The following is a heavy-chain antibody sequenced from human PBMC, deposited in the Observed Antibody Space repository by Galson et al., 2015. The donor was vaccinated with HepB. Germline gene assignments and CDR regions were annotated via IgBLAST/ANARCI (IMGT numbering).Heavy chain of an antibody. CDR1: GYTFTDYY. Sequence: SVKVSCKASGYTFTDYYIHWVRQAPGQGLEWMGRINPKSGGTNFAQKSQGRVTMTRDTSISTAYMELSSLRSDDTAFYYCARGTHILVVVAANFDYWGQGTLVTVSS. D-gene: IGHD2-15*01. V-gene: IGHV1-2*06. CDR2: INPKSGGT. J-gene: IGHJ4*02. CDR3: ARGTHILVVVAANFDY.